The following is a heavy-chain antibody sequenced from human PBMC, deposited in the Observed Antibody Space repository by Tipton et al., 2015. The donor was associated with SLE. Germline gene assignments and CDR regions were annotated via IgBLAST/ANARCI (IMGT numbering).Heavy chain of an antibody. CDR2: IYYSGST. J-gene: IGHJ3*02. Sequence: LRLSCTVSGDSLSSDTYYWSWIRQPPGKGLEWIGYIYYSGSTYRVPSLESRITMSVDTSNNQFSLKMSSVTAADTAVHYCARGLSNRKRSSDTFDKWGQGTMVTVSS. V-gene: IGHV4-31*03. CDR3: ARGLSNRKRSSDTFDK. CDR1: GDSLSSDTYY.